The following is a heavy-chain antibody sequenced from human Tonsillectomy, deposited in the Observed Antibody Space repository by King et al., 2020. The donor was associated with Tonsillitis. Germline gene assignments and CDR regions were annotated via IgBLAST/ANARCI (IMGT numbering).Heavy chain of an antibody. D-gene: IGHD3-22*01. CDR1: GYTFTGYY. J-gene: IGHJ4*02. CDR2: INPNSGGT. V-gene: IGHV1-2*02. Sequence: QLVQSGAEVKKPGASVKVSCKASGYTFTGYYMHWVRQAPGQGLEWMGWINPNSGGTNYAQKFQGRVTMTRDTSISTAYRELSRLRSDDTAVYYCARGGTYYYDSSGYYPDYWGQGXLVTVSS. CDR3: ARGGTYYYDSSGYYPDY.